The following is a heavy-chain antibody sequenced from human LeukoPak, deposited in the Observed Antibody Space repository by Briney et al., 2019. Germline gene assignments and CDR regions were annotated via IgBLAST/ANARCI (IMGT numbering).Heavy chain of an antibody. CDR2: ISYDGSNK. D-gene: IGHD4-23*01. CDR1: GFTFSSYA. J-gene: IGHJ4*02. V-gene: IGHV3-30-3*01. Sequence: TGRSLRLSCAASGFTFSSYAMHWVRQAPGKGLEWVAVISYDGSNKYYADSVKGRFTISRDNSKNTLYLQMNSLRAEDTAVYYCARDPYVYGGPLYYFDYWGQGTLVTVSS. CDR3: ARDPYVYGGPLYYFDY.